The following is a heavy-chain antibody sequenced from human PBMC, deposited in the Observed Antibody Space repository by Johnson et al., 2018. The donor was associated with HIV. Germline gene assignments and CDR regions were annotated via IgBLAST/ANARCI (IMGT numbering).Heavy chain of an antibody. D-gene: IGHD6-13*01. CDR2: ISSSGSTI. CDR1: GFTFSDYY. CDR3: AKDKGYSSSWYGDAFDI. V-gene: IGHV3-11*01. Sequence: QVQLVESGGDLVKPGGSLRLSCAASGFTFSDYYMSWIRQAPGKGLEWVSYISSSGSTIYYADSVKGRFTISRDNAKNSLYLQMNSLRAEDTALYYCAKDKGYSSSWYGDAFDIWGQGTMVTVSS. J-gene: IGHJ3*02.